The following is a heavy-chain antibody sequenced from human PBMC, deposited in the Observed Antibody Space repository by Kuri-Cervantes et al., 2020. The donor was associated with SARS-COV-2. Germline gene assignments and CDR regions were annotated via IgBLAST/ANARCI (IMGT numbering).Heavy chain of an antibody. CDR3: ARGGSGSAYWFDP. V-gene: IGHV4-39*01. D-gene: IGHD1-26*01. J-gene: IGHJ5*02. CDR1: GGSITSSSYY. CDR2: IYYSGST. Sequence: SETLSLTCTVSGGSITSSSYYWGWIRQPPGNGLEWIGSIYYSGSTYYNPSLKSRVTITVDTSKHLFSLKLSSVTAADTAAYYCARGGSGSAYWFDPWGQGTLVTVSS.